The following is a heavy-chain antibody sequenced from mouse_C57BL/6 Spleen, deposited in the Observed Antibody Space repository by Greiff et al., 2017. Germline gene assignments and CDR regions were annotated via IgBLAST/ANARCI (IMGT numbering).Heavy chain of an antibody. CDR3: TALLRGGY. J-gene: IGHJ2*01. CDR1: GFNIKDDY. D-gene: IGHD1-1*01. CDR2: IDPENGDT. Sequence: EVKLVESGAELVRPGASVKLSCTASGFNIKDDYMHWVKQRPEQGLEWIGWIDPENGDTEYASKFQGKATITADTSSNTAYLQLSSLTSEDTAVYYCTALLRGGYWGQGTTLTVSS. V-gene: IGHV14-4*01.